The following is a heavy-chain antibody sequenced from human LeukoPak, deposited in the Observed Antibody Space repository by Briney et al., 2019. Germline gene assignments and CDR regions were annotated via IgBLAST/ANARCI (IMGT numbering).Heavy chain of an antibody. J-gene: IGHJ4*02. CDR3: AKDYYGSGCLDY. D-gene: IGHD3-10*01. CDR2: ISWNSGSI. Sequence: PGGSLRLSCAASGFTFDDYAMHWVRQAPGKGLEWVSGISWNSGSIGYADSVKGRFTISRDNAKNSLYLQMNSLRAEDTALYYCAKDYYGSGCLDYWGQGTLVTVSS. CDR1: GFTFDDYA. V-gene: IGHV3-9*01.